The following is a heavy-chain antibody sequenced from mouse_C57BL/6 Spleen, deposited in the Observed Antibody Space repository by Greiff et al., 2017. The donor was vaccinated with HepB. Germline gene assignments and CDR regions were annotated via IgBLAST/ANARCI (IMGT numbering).Heavy chain of an antibody. V-gene: IGHV1-54*01. CDR1: GYAFTNYL. D-gene: IGHD6-1*01. CDR2: INPGSGGT. J-gene: IGHJ4*01. CDR3: ARGSDYAMDY. Sequence: QVQLQQSGAELVRPGTSVKVSCKASGYAFTNYLIEWVKQRPGQGLEWIGVINPGSGGTNYNEKFKGTATLTAEKSSRTAYMQLISLTSEDSAVYFCARGSDYAMDYWGQGTSVTVSS.